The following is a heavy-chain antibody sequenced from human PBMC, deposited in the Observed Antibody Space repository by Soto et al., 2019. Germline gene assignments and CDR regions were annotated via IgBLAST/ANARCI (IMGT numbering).Heavy chain of an antibody. CDR2: IKEDGSEK. J-gene: IGHJ4*02. Sequence: EVHLVESGGGLVQPGGSLKLSCAASGFTFSSSWMNWVRQAPGKGLEWVANIKEDGSEKYYVDSVKGRFTISRDNAEXXXXXXXXXXXXXXXXXXYCAAGFPPDYWGQGTLVTVSS. CDR3: AAGFPPDY. D-gene: IGHD2-8*02. V-gene: IGHV3-7*01. CDR1: GFTFSSSW.